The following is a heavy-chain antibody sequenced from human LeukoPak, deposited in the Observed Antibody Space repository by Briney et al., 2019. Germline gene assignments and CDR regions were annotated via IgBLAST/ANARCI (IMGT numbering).Heavy chain of an antibody. Sequence: SETLSHTCAVYGGSFSGYYWSWIRQPPGKGLEWIGEINHSGSTYYNPSLKSRVTISVDTSKSQFSLKLSSVTAADTAVYYCAKADRGSGSYVFPAYNRFDPWGQGTLVTVSS. CDR3: AKADRGSGSYVFPAYNRFDP. J-gene: IGHJ5*02. V-gene: IGHV4-34*01. CDR2: INHSGST. D-gene: IGHD3-10*01. CDR1: GGSFSGYY.